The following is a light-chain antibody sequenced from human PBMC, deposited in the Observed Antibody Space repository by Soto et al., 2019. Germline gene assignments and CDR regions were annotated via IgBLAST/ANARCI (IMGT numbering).Light chain of an antibody. Sequence: QSALTQPASVSGSPGQSITIYCSGTSSDVGGYNYVSWYQQHPGKAPKLIIFEVSYRPSGISNRFSASKSGDTASLTISGLQADDEADYYCCSYTDSRTHIFGSGTQLTVL. CDR2: EVS. CDR1: SSDVGGYNY. V-gene: IGLV2-14*01. J-gene: IGLJ7*01. CDR3: CSYTDSRTHI.